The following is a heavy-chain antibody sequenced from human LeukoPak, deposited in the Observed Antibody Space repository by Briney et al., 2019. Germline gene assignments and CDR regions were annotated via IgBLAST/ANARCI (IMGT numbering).Heavy chain of an antibody. V-gene: IGHV4-34*01. D-gene: IGHD3-9*01. CDR1: GGSFSGYY. J-gene: IGHJ6*02. CDR2: INYSGST. Sequence: SETLSLTCAVYGGSFSGYYWSWIRQPPGKGLEWIGEINYSGSTNYNPSLKSRVTISVDTSKNQFSLKLSSVTAADTAVYYCAREVGPNYDILTGYYTHGMDVWGQGTTVTVSS. CDR3: AREVGPNYDILTGYYTHGMDV.